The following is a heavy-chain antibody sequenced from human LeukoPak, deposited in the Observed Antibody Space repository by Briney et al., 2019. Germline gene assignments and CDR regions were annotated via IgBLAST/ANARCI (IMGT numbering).Heavy chain of an antibody. J-gene: IGHJ4*02. Sequence: GASVKVSCKASGYTFTSYGISWVRQAPGQGLEWMGIINPSGGSTSYAQKFQGRVTMTRDMSTSTVYMELSSLRSEDTAVYYCARGQTYYDFWSGSYYFDYWGQGTLVTVSS. CDR3: ARGQTYYDFWSGSYYFDY. CDR2: INPSGGST. CDR1: GYTFTSYG. V-gene: IGHV1-46*01. D-gene: IGHD3-3*01.